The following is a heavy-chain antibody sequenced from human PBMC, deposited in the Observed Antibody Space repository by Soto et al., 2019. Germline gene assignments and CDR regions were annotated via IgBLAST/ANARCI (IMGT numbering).Heavy chain of an antibody. Sequence: QITLKESGPTLVRPTQTLMLTCTFSGFSLTTNGVGVGWIRQPPGKALEWLAVIYWDDDKRYRSSLKSRLTITNNTSQNRVVLTMTNTDPVNTATYYVAHHHSYGLGSYSFDYCGQGTLLTVSS. CDR3: AHHHSYGLGSYSFDY. J-gene: IGHJ4*02. D-gene: IGHD3-10*01. CDR2: IYWDDDK. V-gene: IGHV2-5*02. CDR1: GFSLTTNGVG.